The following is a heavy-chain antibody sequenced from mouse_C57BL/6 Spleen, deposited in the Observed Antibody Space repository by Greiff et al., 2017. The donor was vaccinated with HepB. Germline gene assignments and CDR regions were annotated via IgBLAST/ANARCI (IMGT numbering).Heavy chain of an antibody. CDR3: ARSTPYYAMDY. V-gene: IGHV1-69*01. Sequence: QVQLKQPGAELVMPGASVKLSCKASGYTFTSYWMHWVKQRPGQGLEWIGEIDPSDSYTNYNQKFKGKSTLTVDKSSSTAYMQLSSLTSEDSAVYYCARSTPYYAMDYWGQGTSVTVSS. CDR2: IDPSDSYT. CDR1: GYTFTSYW. J-gene: IGHJ4*01. D-gene: IGHD4-1*02.